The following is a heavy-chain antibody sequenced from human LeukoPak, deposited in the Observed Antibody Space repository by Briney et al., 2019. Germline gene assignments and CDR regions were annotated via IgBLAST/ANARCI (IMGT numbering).Heavy chain of an antibody. Sequence: PGDSLRLSCTPSEFTFSSYGMSWVRQAPGPGLEWVSATSGTGTSTDHADSVKGRFTITTDNSKHTPYLQLTCMRADAMAIYQCAKAHYFVGGSWLKFDSWTQGTQASVSS. CDR2: TSGTGTST. CDR1: EFTFSSYG. CDR3: AKAHYFVGGSWLKFDS. J-gene: IGHJ4*02. V-gene: IGHV3-23*01. D-gene: IGHD2-15*01.